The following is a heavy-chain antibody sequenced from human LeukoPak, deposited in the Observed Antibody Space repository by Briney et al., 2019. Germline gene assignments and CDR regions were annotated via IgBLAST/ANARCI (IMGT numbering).Heavy chain of an antibody. V-gene: IGHV3-49*04. CDR1: GFAFDDFA. CDR3: SRNGLVDFDY. CDR2: IRRRAYGGAA. J-gene: IGHJ4*02. Sequence: GGSLRLSCTTSGFAFDDFAMSWVRQPAGKGLEWVGFIRRRAYGGAAEYAASVKGRFIVSRDDSKGIAYLQMNSLKTEDTAVYYCSRNGLVDFDYWGQGSRVIVSP.